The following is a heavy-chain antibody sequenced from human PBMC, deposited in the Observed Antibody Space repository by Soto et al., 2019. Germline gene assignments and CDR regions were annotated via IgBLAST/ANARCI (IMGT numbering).Heavy chain of an antibody. J-gene: IGHJ6*02. CDR1: GFTFTNSA. Sequence: SVKVSCKASGFTFTNSAVQWVRQARGQRLEWIGWIVVGSGNTIYAQKAQERVTFTRDMSTSTAYMELSSLTSEDTAVYYCVAERYSGGWGTSYYYGLDVWGQGTTVTVSS. D-gene: IGHD1-26*01. CDR3: VAERYSGGWGTSYYYGLDV. CDR2: IVVGSGNT. V-gene: IGHV1-58*01.